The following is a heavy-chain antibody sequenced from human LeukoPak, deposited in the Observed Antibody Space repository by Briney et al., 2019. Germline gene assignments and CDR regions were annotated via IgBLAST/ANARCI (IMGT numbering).Heavy chain of an antibody. CDR3: ARVTGGSLTALNWFDP. D-gene: IGHD1-26*01. V-gene: IGHV1-2*02. CDR2: INPNSGGT. CDR1: GGTFSSYA. Sequence: ASVKVSCKASGGTFSSYAISWVRQAPGQGLEWMGWINPNSGGTNYAQKFQGRVTMTRDTSISTAYMELSRLRSDDTAVYYCARVTGGSLTALNWFDPWGQGTLVTVSS. J-gene: IGHJ5*02.